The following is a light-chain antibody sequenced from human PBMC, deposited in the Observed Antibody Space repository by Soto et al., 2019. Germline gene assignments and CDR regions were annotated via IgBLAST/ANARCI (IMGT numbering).Light chain of an antibody. CDR2: GTS. Sequence: QLVLTQPPSVSGAPGQRVTISCTGSSSNIGAGYDVYWYQQLPGTAPKLLIYGTSSRPSGVPDRFSGSKSGTSASLAITGLQAEDESDYYCQSYDSSLSGSVVFGGGTKVTVL. CDR1: SSNIGAGYD. J-gene: IGLJ2*01. V-gene: IGLV1-40*01. CDR3: QSYDSSLSGSVV.